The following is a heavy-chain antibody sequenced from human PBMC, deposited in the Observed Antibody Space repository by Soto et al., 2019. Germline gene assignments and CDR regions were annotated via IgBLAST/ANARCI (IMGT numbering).Heavy chain of an antibody. Sequence: QVQLVQSGAEVKKPGASVKVSCKASGYTFTSYGISWVRQAPGQGLEWMGWISAYNGNTNYAQKLQGRVTKTTDTSTSTAYMELRSLRSDDTAVYYCARDKKVGSGWFRGYFDLWGRGTLVTVSS. J-gene: IGHJ2*01. CDR3: ARDKKVGSGWFRGYFDL. CDR2: ISAYNGNT. CDR1: GYTFTSYG. V-gene: IGHV1-18*01. D-gene: IGHD6-19*01.